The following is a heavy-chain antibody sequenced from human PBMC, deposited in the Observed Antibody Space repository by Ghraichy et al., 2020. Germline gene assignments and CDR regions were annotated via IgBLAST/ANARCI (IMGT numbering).Heavy chain of an antibody. D-gene: IGHD2-15*01. CDR3: TRLACSGGSCYEDS. CDR1: GGSISGYY. V-gene: IGHV4-59*08. J-gene: IGHJ4*02. CDR2: KYYTGSAA. Sequence: SQTLSLTCTVSGGSISGYYWSWIRQPPGKGLEWIGYKYYTGSAAADNPSLKSRVSMSVDTSKNQFSLRLTSVTAADTAVYYCTRLACSGGSCYEDSWGQGTLVTVSS.